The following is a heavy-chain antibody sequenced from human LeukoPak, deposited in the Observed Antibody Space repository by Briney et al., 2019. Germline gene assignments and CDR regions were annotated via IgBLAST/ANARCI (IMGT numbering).Heavy chain of an antibody. D-gene: IGHD1-26*01. V-gene: IGHV3-49*04. CDR2: IRSKAYGGTT. J-gene: IGHJ4*01. Sequence: PGGSLRLSCAASGFTFSSYGMHWVRQAPGKGLEWVGLIRSKAYGGTTEYAASVKGRFTISRDDSKSIAYLQMNSLKTEDTAVYYCTRGPWEVKYWGHGTLVTVSA. CDR1: GFTFSSYG. CDR3: TRGPWEVKY.